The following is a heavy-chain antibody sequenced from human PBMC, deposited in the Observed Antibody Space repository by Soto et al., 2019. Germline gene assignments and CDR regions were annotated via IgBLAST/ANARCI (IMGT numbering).Heavy chain of an antibody. Sequence: SVKVSCKASGGTFSSYAISWVRQAPGQGLEWMGGIIPIFGTANYAQKFQGRVTITADESTSTAYMELSSLRSEDTAVYYCARDIVGAFNWFDPWGQGTLVTVSS. D-gene: IGHD2-15*01. J-gene: IGHJ5*02. CDR2: IIPIFGTA. CDR3: ARDIVGAFNWFDP. V-gene: IGHV1-69*13. CDR1: GGTFSSYA.